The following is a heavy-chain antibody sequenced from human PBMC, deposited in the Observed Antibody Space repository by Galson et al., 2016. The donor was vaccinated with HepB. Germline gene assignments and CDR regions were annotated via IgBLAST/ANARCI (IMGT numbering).Heavy chain of an antibody. V-gene: IGHV3-48*01. CDR2: ISGSGMTI. J-gene: IGHJ6*02. Sequence: SLRLSCAASGFSFSTYSMNWVRQAPGKGLEWVAYISGSGMTIIYADSVRGRFSISRDNARKSLHLRLNRLRAEDTAVYYCARDRRVVSSAYGDNVCYDYSGMDVWGQGTTVTVSS. D-gene: IGHD4-17*01. CDR3: ARDRRVVSSAYGDNVCYDYSGMDV. CDR1: GFSFSTYS.